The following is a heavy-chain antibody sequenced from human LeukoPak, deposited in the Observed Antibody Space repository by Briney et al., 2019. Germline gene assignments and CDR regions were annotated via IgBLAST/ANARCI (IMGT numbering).Heavy chain of an antibody. CDR3: ARGYYDSIGYYRGFDY. CDR2: IYYSGST. CDR1: GGSISGYY. J-gene: IGHJ4*02. D-gene: IGHD3-22*01. Sequence: SETLSLTCTVSGGSISGYYCSWIRQPPGKGLEWIGYIYYSGSTNYNPSLKSRVTLSVDTSKNQFSLKLSSVTAADTAVYYCARGYYDSIGYYRGFDYWGQETLVTVSS. V-gene: IGHV4-59*01.